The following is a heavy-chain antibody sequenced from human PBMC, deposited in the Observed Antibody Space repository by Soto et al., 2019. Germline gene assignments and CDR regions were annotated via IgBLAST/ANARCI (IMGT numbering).Heavy chain of an antibody. Sequence: PGGSLRLSCAASGFTFSSYGMHWVRQAPGKGLGWVAVISYDGSNKYYSDSVKGRFTISRDNSKNTLFLQMNGLRDEDTAVYYCAKDHYRYYYGMDVWGQGTTVTVSS. CDR2: ISYDGSNK. V-gene: IGHV3-30*18. CDR1: GFTFSSYG. J-gene: IGHJ6*02. D-gene: IGHD3-16*02. CDR3: AKDHYRYYYGMDV.